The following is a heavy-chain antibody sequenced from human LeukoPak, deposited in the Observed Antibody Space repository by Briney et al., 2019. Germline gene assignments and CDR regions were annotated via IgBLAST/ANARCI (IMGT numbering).Heavy chain of an antibody. CDR3: AKGDVVTAIFPLDY. CDR1: GFTFSSYA. CDR2: ISGSGGTT. J-gene: IGHJ4*02. Sequence: GGSLRLSCAASGFTFSSYAMSWVRQAPGKGLDWVSGISGSGGTTYYADSVQGRFTISRDNSKKTLFLQMSSLRAEDTAVYYCAKGDVVTAIFPLDYWGQGTLVIVSS. V-gene: IGHV3-23*01. D-gene: IGHD5-12*01.